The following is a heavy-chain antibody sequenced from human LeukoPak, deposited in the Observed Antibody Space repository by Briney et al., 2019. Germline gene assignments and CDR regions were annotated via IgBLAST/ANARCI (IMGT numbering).Heavy chain of an antibody. CDR2: ISYSGTT. CDR3: ARASHLGELSIGY. CDR1: GGSITSGGHY. D-gene: IGHD3-16*02. J-gene: IGHJ4*02. Sequence: SQTLSLTCTVSGGSITSGGHYWSWIRQLPGRGLEWIGYISYSGTTYYNPSLKSRVTISLGTSKSQFSLQLSSVTAADTTVYYCARASHLGELSIGYWGQGTLVTVSS. V-gene: IGHV4-31*03.